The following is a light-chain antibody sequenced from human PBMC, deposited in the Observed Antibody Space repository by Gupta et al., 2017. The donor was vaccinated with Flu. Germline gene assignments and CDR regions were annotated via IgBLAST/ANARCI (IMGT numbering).Light chain of an antibody. CDR2: EVS. Sequence: QSALTQPASVSGSPGPSITISCTGTSSDIGGSNSVSWYQQYPGKAPKLLIFEVSNRPSGVSARFSGSKAGNRASLTISGLQAEDEADYYCSSYTNTNTFGLFGGGTQLTVL. CDR3: SSYTNTNTFGL. J-gene: IGLJ2*01. CDR1: SSDIGGSNS. V-gene: IGLV2-14*01.